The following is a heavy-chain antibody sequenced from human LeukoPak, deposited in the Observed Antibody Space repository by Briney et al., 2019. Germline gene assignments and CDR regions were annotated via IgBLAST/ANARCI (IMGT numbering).Heavy chain of an antibody. CDR3: AKEAVAGVGTD. CDR2: ISSSGSTI. D-gene: IGHD6-19*01. CDR1: GFTFSSYS. V-gene: IGHV3-48*01. Sequence: GGSLRLSCAASGFTFSSYSMNWVRQAPAKGLEWVSYISSSGSTIYYADSVKGRFTISRDNSKNTVYLQMNSLRAEDTAVYYCAKEAVAGVGTDWGQGTLVTVSS. J-gene: IGHJ4*02.